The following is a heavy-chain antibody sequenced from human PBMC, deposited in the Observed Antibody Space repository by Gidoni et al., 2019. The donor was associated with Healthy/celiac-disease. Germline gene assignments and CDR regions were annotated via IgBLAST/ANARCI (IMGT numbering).Heavy chain of an antibody. Sequence: EVQLVESGGGLVQHGGSLRLSWAASGFTVSSNYMSWVRQAPGKGLEWVSVIYSGGSTYYADSVKGRFTISRDNSKNTLYLQMNSLRAEDTAVYYCARDSSIAVAGLFDYWGQGTLVTVSS. CDR3: ARDSSIAVAGLFDY. D-gene: IGHD6-19*01. CDR2: IYSGGST. V-gene: IGHV3-66*02. CDR1: GFTVSSNY. J-gene: IGHJ4*02.